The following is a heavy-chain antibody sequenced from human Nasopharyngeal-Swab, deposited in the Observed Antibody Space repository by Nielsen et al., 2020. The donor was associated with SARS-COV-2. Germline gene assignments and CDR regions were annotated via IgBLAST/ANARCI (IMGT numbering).Heavy chain of an antibody. D-gene: IGHD2-2*01. J-gene: IGHJ3*02. Sequence: WVRQAPGQGLEWMGWINPNSGGTNYAQKFQGWVTMTRDTSISTAYMELSRLRSDDTAVYYCARAVEFCSSTSCYSSAFDIWGQGTMVTVSS. CDR2: INPNSGGT. V-gene: IGHV1-2*04. CDR3: ARAVEFCSSTSCYSSAFDI.